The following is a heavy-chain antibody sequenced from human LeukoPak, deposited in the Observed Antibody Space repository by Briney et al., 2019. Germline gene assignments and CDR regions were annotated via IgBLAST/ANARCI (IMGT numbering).Heavy chain of an antibody. CDR3: ARDVIRSGYDLNREYFDY. J-gene: IGHJ4*02. CDR2: IYYSGST. D-gene: IGHD5-12*01. CDR1: GGSISSGDYY. V-gene: IGHV4-30-4*01. Sequence: SQTLSLTCTVSGGSISSGDYYWSWIRQPPGKGLEWIGYIYYSGSTYYNPSLKSRVTISVDTSKNQFSLKLSSVTAADTAVYYCARDVIRSGYDLNREYFDYWGQGTLVTVSS.